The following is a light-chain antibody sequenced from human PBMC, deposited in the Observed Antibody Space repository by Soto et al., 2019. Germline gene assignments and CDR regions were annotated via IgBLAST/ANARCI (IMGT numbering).Light chain of an antibody. CDR1: SGSIASNY. CDR3: QSYDSSTHV. J-gene: IGLJ3*02. V-gene: IGLV6-57*04. Sequence: NFMLTQPHSVSESTGKTVTISCTRSSGSIASNYVQWYQQRPGSAPTTVIYEDNQRPSGVPDRFSGSIDRSSNSASLTISGLKTEDEADYYCQSYDSSTHVFGGGTMLTVL. CDR2: EDN.